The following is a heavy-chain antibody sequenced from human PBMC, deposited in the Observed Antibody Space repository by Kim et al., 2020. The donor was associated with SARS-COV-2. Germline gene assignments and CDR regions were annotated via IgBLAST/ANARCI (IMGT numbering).Heavy chain of an antibody. CDR3: ARAGDAAPFDY. Sequence: GGSLRLSCVASGFTFSNFAMQWVRQAPGKGLEWVSAISYDGSDKYYADSVKGRITISRDNSKNTLYLLMNSLRPEDTAVYYCARAGDAAPFDYWGQGTLVTVSS. CDR1: GFTFSNFA. D-gene: IGHD5-18*01. J-gene: IGHJ4*02. V-gene: IGHV3-30-3*01. CDR2: ISYDGSDK.